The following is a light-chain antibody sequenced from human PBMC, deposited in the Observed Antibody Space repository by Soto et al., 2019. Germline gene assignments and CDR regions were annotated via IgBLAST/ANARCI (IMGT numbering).Light chain of an antibody. CDR3: QSYDSSIAVVV. CDR2: GDI. J-gene: IGLJ2*01. Sequence: QSVLTQPPSVSGAPGQRVTISCTGSSSNIGATYAVHWYQQLPGTAPKLLIYGDINRPSGVPNRFHGSRSSTSASRAITRTQAEDAADDYCQSYDSSIAVVVFGGGTKVTVL. V-gene: IGLV1-40*01. CDR1: SSNIGATYA.